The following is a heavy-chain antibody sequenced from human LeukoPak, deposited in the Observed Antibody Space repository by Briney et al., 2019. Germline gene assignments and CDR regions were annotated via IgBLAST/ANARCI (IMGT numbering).Heavy chain of an antibody. CDR2: MNPNSGNT. CDR1: GYTFTSYD. Sequence: ASVKVSCKASGYTFTSYDINWVRQATGQGLGLMGWMNPNSGNTGYAQKFQGRVTITRNTSISTAYMELSSLRSEDTAVYYCARALLWFGELLLFDYWGQGTLVTVSS. CDR3: ARALLWFGELLLFDY. V-gene: IGHV1-8*03. J-gene: IGHJ4*02. D-gene: IGHD3-10*01.